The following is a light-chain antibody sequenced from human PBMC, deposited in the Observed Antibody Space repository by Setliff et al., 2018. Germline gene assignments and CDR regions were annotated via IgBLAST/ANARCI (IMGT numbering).Light chain of an antibody. CDR1: SSNIGSNT. J-gene: IGLJ2*01. V-gene: IGLV1-44*01. Sequence: QSVLTQPPSASGTPRQRVTISSSGSSSNIGSNTVNWYQQLPGTAPKLLIYSNNQRPSGVPDRFSGSKSGTSASLAISGLQSEDEADYYCAAWDDSLNAVVFGGGTKVTVL. CDR3: AAWDDSLNAVV. CDR2: SNN.